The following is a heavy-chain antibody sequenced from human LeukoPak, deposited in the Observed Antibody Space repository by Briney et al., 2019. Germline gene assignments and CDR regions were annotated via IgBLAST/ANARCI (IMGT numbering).Heavy chain of an antibody. J-gene: IGHJ3*02. CDR3: ARGPYSYDSSGAFDI. CDR1: GGSISSGFY. V-gene: IGHV4-38-2*02. Sequence: PSETLSLTCTVSGGSISSGFYWDWIRQPPGKGLEWIGSFHHSGSTPYNPSLKSRVTISVDTSKNQFSLKLSSVTAADTAVYFCARGPYSYDSSGAFDIWGQGTMVTVSS. CDR2: FHHSGST. D-gene: IGHD3-22*01.